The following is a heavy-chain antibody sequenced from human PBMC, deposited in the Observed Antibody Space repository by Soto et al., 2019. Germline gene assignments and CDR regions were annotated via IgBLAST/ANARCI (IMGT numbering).Heavy chain of an antibody. V-gene: IGHV2-5*02. CDR1: GFSLSSTRMA. CDR3: AHIVVAGLGYYFDY. Sequence: QITLKESGPTLVKPTQTLTLTCTFSGFSLSSTRMAVGWIRQPPGKALEWLALIYWDDDKRYSPFLKSRLTITKDTSKNQVVLTMSNMEPVDTARYYCAHIVVAGLGYYFDYWVQGTLVTVSS. J-gene: IGHJ4*02. D-gene: IGHD6-19*01. CDR2: IYWDDDK.